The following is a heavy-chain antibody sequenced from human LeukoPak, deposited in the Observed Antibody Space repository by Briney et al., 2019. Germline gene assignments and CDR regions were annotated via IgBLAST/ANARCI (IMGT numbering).Heavy chain of an antibody. J-gene: IGHJ2*01. Sequence: GESLKISCKGSGYSFTSYWISWVRQLPGKGLEWMGRIDPSDSYSNYSPSFQGHVTISVDKSISTAYLHWSSLKASDTAMYYCARLYYYDSSGYSSPYWYFDLWGRGTLVTVSS. D-gene: IGHD3-22*01. CDR3: ARLYYYDSSGYSSPYWYFDL. CDR1: GYSFTSYW. V-gene: IGHV5-10-1*01. CDR2: IDPSDSYS.